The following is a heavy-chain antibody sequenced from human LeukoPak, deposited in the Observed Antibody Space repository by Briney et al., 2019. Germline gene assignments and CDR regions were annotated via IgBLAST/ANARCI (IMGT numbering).Heavy chain of an antibody. V-gene: IGHV3-23*01. J-gene: IGHJ4*02. CDR3: AKERDAKGYFDY. CDR2: ISGSGKT. CDR1: GFSFSTYA. Sequence: GGSLRLSCAASGFSFSTYAMSWVRQAPGQGLEWVSAISGSGKTYYPDSATGRFTISRDNSKNTLFLQMNGLRAEDTAVYYCAKERDAKGYFDYWGQGTLVTVSS.